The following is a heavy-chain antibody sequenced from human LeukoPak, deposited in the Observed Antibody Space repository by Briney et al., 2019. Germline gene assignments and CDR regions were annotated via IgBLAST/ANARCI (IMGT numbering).Heavy chain of an antibody. CDR3: ASRRLQGGYFDY. CDR1: GGSFSGYY. Sequence: SETLSLTCAVYGGSFSGYYRSWIRQPPGKGLEWIGEINHSGSTNYNPSLKSRVTISVDTSKNQFSLKLSSVTAADTAVYYCASRRLQGGYFDYWGQGTLVTVSS. D-gene: IGHD5-24*01. V-gene: IGHV4-34*01. CDR2: INHSGST. J-gene: IGHJ4*02.